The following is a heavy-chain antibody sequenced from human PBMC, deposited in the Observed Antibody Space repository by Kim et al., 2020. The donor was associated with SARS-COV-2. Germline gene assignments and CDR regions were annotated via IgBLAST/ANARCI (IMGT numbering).Heavy chain of an antibody. V-gene: IGHV3-30*18. CDR1: GFTFSSYG. J-gene: IGHJ2*01. CDR3: AKAWASHWYFDL. Sequence: GGSLRLSCAASGFTFSSYGMHWVRQAPGKGLEWVAVISYDGSNKYYADSVKGRFTISRDNSKNTLYLQMNSLRAEDTAVYYCAKAWASHWYFDLWGRGTLVTVSS. CDR2: ISYDGSNK. D-gene: IGHD3-16*01.